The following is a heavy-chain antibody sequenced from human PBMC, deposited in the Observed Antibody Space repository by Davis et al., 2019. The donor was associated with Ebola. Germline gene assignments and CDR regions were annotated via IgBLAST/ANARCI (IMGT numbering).Heavy chain of an antibody. CDR3: ARHGSYYDVLTGYYTPNYDY. CDR2: IDPSDSNT. J-gene: IGHJ4*02. D-gene: IGHD3-9*01. Sequence: GESLKISCKGSGYTFTGYWIGWVRQVPGKGLEWMGTIDPSDSNTNYSPSFHGHVTSSVDESVNTVYLQWSSLRASDTAIYYCARHGSYYDVLTGYYTPNYDYWGRGALLTVSS. V-gene: IGHV5-10-1*01. CDR1: GYTFTGYW.